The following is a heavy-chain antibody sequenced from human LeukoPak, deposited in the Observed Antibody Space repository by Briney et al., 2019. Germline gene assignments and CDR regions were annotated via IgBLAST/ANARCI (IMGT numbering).Heavy chain of an antibody. D-gene: IGHD6-19*01. CDR2: ISISGTII. CDR3: ARELRVAGESSDFDY. J-gene: IGHJ4*02. V-gene: IGHV3-48*03. CDR1: GFTFNNYE. Sequence: LTGGSLRLSCTASGFTFNNYEFNWVRQAPGKGLEWLSYISISGTIIYYAGSVKGRFTISRDDAKNSVFLQMNSLRAEDTAIYYCARELRVAGESSDFDYWGQGTLVTVSS.